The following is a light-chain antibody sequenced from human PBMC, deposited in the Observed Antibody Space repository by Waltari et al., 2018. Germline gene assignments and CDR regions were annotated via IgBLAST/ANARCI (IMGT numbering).Light chain of an antibody. V-gene: IGKV1-17*01. CDR2: AAS. J-gene: IGKJ4*01. Sequence: DIQMTQSPSSLSASVGYKVTITCRASQDIRNALAWYQQKPEQAPKLLIYAASSLQSGVPSRFRGSGSGTDFNFTISSLQPEDFAVYYCQQRNSYPLTFGGGTKVEIK. CDR3: QQRNSYPLT. CDR1: QDIRNA.